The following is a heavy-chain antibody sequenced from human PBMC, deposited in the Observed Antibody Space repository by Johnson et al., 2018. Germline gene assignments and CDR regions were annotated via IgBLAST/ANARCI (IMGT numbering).Heavy chain of an antibody. J-gene: IGHJ6*03. CDR3: SKDLYPLSARHYNYYMDV. D-gene: IGHD3-16*01. CDR1: GFPFADYA. CDR2: ISADGGRT. V-gene: IGHV3-43D*03. Sequence: EVQLVETGGVVVQPGWSLRLPCAASGFPFADYAMHWVRQAPGKGLEWVSLISADGGRTSYSDSVNGRFTIARDNSKNSLYSQVNSLRPEDPALYYCSKDLYPLSARHYNYYMDVWGKGTTVTVSS.